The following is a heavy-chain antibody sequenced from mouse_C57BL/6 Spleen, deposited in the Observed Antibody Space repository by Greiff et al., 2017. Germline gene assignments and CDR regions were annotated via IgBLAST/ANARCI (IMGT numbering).Heavy chain of an antibody. D-gene: IGHD1-1*01. CDR3: ARGGVTTVVSWYFDV. V-gene: IGHV1-55*01. CDR2: IYPGSGST. CDR1: GYTFTSYW. Sequence: QVQLKQPGAELVKPGASVKMSCKASGYTFTSYWITWVKQRPGQGLEWIGDIYPGSGSTNYNEKFKSKATLTVDTSSSTAYMQLSSLTSEDSAVYYCARGGVTTVVSWYFDVWGTGTTVTVSS. J-gene: IGHJ1*03.